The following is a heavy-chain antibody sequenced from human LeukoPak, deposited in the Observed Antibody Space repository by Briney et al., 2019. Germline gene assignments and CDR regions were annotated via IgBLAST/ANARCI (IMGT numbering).Heavy chain of an antibody. J-gene: IGHJ4*02. CDR2: IYYSGST. Sequence: SETLSLTCTVSGGSISSYYWSWIRQPAGKGLEWIGYIYYSGSTNYNPSLKSRVTISVDTSKNQFSLKLSSVTAADTAVYYCAREGSLVRGVLIDYWGQGTLVTVSS. CDR3: AREGSLVRGVLIDY. D-gene: IGHD3-10*01. CDR1: GGSISSYY. V-gene: IGHV4-59*01.